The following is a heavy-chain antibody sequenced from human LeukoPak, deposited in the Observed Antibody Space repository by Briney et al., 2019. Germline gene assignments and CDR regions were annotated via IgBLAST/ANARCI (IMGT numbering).Heavy chain of an antibody. Sequence: GASLRLSCAASGFTFDDYAMHWVRQAPGKGLEWVSGISWNSGSIGYADSVKGRFTISRDNAKNSLYLQMNSLRAEDTALYYCAKGYFGNYMDVWGKGTTVTVSS. D-gene: IGHD3-9*01. V-gene: IGHV3-9*01. CDR1: GFTFDDYA. CDR3: AKGYFGNYMDV. J-gene: IGHJ6*03. CDR2: ISWNSGSI.